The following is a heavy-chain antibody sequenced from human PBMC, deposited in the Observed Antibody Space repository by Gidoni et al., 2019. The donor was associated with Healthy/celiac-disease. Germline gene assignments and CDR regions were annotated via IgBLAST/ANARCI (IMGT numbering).Heavy chain of an antibody. CDR1: GFTFSSYG. V-gene: IGHV3-30*18. CDR3: AKAITIFGVVTFDAFDI. J-gene: IGHJ3*02. D-gene: IGHD3-3*01. Sequence: SGFTFSSYGMHWVRQAPGKGLEWVAVISYDGSNKYYADSVKGRFTISRDNSKNTLYLQMNSLRAEDTAVYSCAKAITIFGVVTFDAFDIWGQGTMVTVSS. CDR2: ISYDGSNK.